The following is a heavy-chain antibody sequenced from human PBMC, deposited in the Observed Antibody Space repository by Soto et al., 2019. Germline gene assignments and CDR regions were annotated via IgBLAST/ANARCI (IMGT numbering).Heavy chain of an antibody. V-gene: IGHV3-23*01. CDR3: TRAVGVWGWYGMDV. D-gene: IGHD3-16*01. CDR1: GFTFSSYA. J-gene: IGHJ6*01. Sequence: EVQLLESGGGLIQPGGSLRLSCTASGFTFSSYAMSWVRQAPGKGLEWVSSISGGGGNSYYADSVKGRVTISRDNSKNTLHLQMNGRRADDVAVYYCTRAVGVWGWYGMDVWGQGTSVTVSS. CDR2: ISGGGGNS.